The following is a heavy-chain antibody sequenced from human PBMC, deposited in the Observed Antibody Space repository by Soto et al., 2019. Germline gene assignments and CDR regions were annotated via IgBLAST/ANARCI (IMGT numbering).Heavy chain of an antibody. J-gene: IGHJ4*02. CDR3: ARCYGSGSYYNGLFDH. V-gene: IGHV4-59*01. CDR2: IYYSGST. D-gene: IGHD3-10*01. CDR1: GGSIGYYY. Sequence: PSETLSLTCSISGGSIGYYYWSWIRQPPGKGLEWIGYIYYSGSTTYNPSLKSRVTISVGTSKNKFFLKLSSVTAADTAVYYCARCYGSGSYYNGLFDHWGQGTLVTVSS.